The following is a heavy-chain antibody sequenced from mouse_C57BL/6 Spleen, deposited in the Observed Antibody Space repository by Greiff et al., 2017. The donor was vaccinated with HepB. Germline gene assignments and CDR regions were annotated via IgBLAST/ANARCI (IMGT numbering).Heavy chain of an antibody. Sequence: EVQLQQSGPVLVKPGPSVKISCKASGFTFTDYYMHWVKQSHGKSLEWIGLVYPYNGGTSYNQKFKGKATLTVDTSSSTAYMELNSLTSEDSAVYYCATPLPITTVEGGFAYWGQGTLVTVSA. J-gene: IGHJ3*01. CDR1: GFTFTDYY. D-gene: IGHD1-1*01. CDR3: ATPLPITTVEGGFAY. V-gene: IGHV1-36*01. CDR2: VYPYNGGT.